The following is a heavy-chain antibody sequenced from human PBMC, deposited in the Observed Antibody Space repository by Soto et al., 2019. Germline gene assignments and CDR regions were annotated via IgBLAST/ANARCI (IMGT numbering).Heavy chain of an antibody. CDR3: ARVGDLWYYDFWSGYYTGHDWFDP. CDR2: INPNSGGT. V-gene: IGHV1-2*02. CDR1: GYTFTGYY. D-gene: IGHD3-3*01. J-gene: IGHJ5*02. Sequence: EASVKVSCKASGYTFTGYYMHWVRQAPGQGLEWMGWINPNSGGTNYAQKFQGRVTMTRDTSISTAYMELSRLRSDDTAVYYCARVGDLWYYDFWSGYYTGHDWFDPWGQGTLVTVSS.